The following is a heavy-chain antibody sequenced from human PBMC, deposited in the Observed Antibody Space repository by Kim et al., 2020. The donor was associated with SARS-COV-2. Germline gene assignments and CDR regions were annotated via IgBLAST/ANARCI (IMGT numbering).Heavy chain of an antibody. CDR1: GVSISSSTYY. V-gene: IGHV4-39*01. J-gene: IGHJ4*02. Sequence: SETLSLTCTVSGVSISSSTYYWGWIRQPPGKGLEWIGTISYSCITYYNPSLKSRVTISVDTSKNQFSLKLNSVTAADTAVFYCARHVESSRASYPDYWGQGTLVTVSS. CDR2: ISYSCIT. CDR3: ARHVESSRASYPDY. D-gene: IGHD2-2*01.